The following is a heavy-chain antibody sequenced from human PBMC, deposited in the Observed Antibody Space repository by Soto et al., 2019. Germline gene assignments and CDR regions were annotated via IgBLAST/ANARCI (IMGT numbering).Heavy chain of an antibody. J-gene: IGHJ5*02. Sequence: QVQLVESGGGVVQPGRSLRLSCAASGFTFSSYAMHWVRQAPGKGLEWVAVISYDGSNKYYADSVKGRFTISRDNSKNTLYLHMISLRAEDTAVYYCAREDGDYVLSPLFDPCGQGTLVTVSS. D-gene: IGHD4-17*01. V-gene: IGHV3-30-3*01. CDR2: ISYDGSNK. CDR1: GFTFSSYA. CDR3: AREDGDYVLSPLFDP.